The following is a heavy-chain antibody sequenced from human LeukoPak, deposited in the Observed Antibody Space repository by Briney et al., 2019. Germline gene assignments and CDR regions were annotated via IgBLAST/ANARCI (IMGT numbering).Heavy chain of an antibody. Sequence: SETLSLTCTVSGGSISSYYWSWIRQPPGKGLEWIGYIYYSGSTNYNPSLKSRVTKSVDTSKNQFSLKLTSLTAADTALYYCARFEYGYSADYWGQGTLVAVSS. CDR2: IYYSGST. CDR3: ARFEYGYSADY. V-gene: IGHV4-59*01. CDR1: GGSISSYY. J-gene: IGHJ4*02. D-gene: IGHD5-24*01.